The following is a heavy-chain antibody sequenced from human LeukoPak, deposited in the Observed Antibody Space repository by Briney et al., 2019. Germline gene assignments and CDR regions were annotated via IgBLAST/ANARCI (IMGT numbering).Heavy chain of an antibody. Sequence: GESLKISCKGSGYSFTSYWIGWVRQMPGKGLEWMGIIYSGDSDTRYSPSFQGQVTISADKPISTAYLQWSSLKASDTAMYYYARNAVGSYYGMDVWGQGTTVTVSS. CDR2: IYSGDSDT. D-gene: IGHD2-2*01. V-gene: IGHV5-51*04. CDR1: GYSFTSYW. CDR3: ARNAVGSYYGMDV. J-gene: IGHJ6*02.